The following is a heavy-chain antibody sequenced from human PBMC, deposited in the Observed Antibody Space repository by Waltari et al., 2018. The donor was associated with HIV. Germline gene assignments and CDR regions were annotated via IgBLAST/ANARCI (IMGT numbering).Heavy chain of an antibody. J-gene: IGHJ3*02. CDR3: ARAPMTTVTSRGFDI. CDR2: ISVYNDNT. CDR1: GYSFTRYG. Sequence: QVQLVQSGAEVKKPGASLKASCKASGYSFTRYGIIWVRQAPGQGLEWIGLISVYNDNTKYAQKIQDRLNMTTDSPTSTAYMELRSLRSDDTAVYYCARAPMTTVTSRGFDIWGQGTMVIVSS. V-gene: IGHV1-18*01. D-gene: IGHD4-17*01.